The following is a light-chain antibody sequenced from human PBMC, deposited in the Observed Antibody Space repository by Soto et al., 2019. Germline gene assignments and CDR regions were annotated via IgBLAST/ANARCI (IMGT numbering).Light chain of an antibody. Sequence: EIVMTQSPATLSVSPGERATLSCRASQSVSSKLAWYQQKPGQAPSRLIYGASTRATGIPARFSGSGSGTEFTLTISSLQSEDFAVYYWQQYNNWLRTFGQGTKVEIK. CDR3: QQYNNWLRT. J-gene: IGKJ1*01. CDR1: QSVSSK. CDR2: GAS. V-gene: IGKV3-15*01.